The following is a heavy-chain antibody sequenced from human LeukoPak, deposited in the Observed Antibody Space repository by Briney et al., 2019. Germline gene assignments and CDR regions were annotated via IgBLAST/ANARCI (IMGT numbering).Heavy chain of an antibody. D-gene: IGHD1-7*01. CDR1: EFTFTSYA. CDR2: ISGSGGST. CDR3: AKDGLALYNWNYGDY. V-gene: IGHV3-23*01. J-gene: IGHJ4*02. Sequence: GGSLRLSCAASEFTFTSYAMSWARQAPGKGLGWVSAISGSGGSTYYADSVKGRFTISRDNSKNTLYLQMNSLRAEDTAVYYCAKDGLALYNWNYGDYWGKGTLVTVSS.